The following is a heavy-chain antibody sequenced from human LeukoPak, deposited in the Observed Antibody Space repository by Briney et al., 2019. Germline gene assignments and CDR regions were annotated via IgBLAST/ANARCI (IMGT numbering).Heavy chain of an antibody. Sequence: PGGSLRLSCAASGFTFSSYAMHWVRQAPGKGLEWVAVISYDGSNKYYADSVKGRFTISRDNSKNTLYLQMNSLRAEDTAVYYCARDDLGAARGLGERFDYWGQGTLVTVSS. CDR1: GFTFSSYA. CDR3: ARDDLGAARGLGERFDY. V-gene: IGHV3-30-3*01. J-gene: IGHJ4*02. CDR2: ISYDGSNK. D-gene: IGHD6-6*01.